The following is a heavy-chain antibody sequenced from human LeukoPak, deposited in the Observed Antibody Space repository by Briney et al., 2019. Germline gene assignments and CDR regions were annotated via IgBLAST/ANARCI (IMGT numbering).Heavy chain of an antibody. CDR2: IKEDGTHK. Sequence: GESLKISCASSGFTFSSYWMSWVRQAPGKGLGWAANIKEDGTHKYYVGSVRGRFTISRDNAKNSLYLQMNSLRAEDTAIYYCAREARGTRAAFDVWGQGTMVTVFS. J-gene: IGHJ3*01. V-gene: IGHV3-7*01. CDR3: AREARGTRAAFDV. D-gene: IGHD2-8*01. CDR1: GFTFSSYW.